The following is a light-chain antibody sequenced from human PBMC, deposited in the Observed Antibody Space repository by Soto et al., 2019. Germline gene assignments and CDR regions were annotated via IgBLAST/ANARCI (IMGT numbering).Light chain of an antibody. J-gene: IGKJ2*01. Sequence: EFVLTQSPGTLSLSPGERATLSCRASQSVSSTYLAWYQQKPGQAPRLLIYDASSRATGIPDRFSGNGSGTDFTLTISRLEPEDFAVYYCQHHGNSPPYTFGQGTKVDIK. CDR3: QHHGNSPPYT. CDR2: DAS. CDR1: QSVSSTY. V-gene: IGKV3-20*01.